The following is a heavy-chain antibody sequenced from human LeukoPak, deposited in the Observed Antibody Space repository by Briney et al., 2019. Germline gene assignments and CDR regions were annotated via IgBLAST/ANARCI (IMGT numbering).Heavy chain of an antibody. CDR2: TYYRSKWYN. CDR1: GDSFSSNSAA. CDR3: ARAAVGINWNYDYFDY. Sequence: SQTLSLTCAISGDSFSSNSAAWNWIRQSPSRGLEWLGRTYYRSKWYNDYAVSVKSRITINPDTSKNQFSLQLNSVTPEDTAVYYCARAAVGINWNYDYFDYWGQGTLVTVSS. D-gene: IGHD1-7*01. V-gene: IGHV6-1*01. J-gene: IGHJ4*02.